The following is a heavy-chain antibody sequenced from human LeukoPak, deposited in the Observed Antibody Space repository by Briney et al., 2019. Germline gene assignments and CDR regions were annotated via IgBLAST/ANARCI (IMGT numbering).Heavy chain of an antibody. CDR2: LSYNGSNK. CDR3: ARDLEYSSSRPYYYYYYYMDV. CDR1: GFTFSSYA. J-gene: IGHJ6*03. D-gene: IGHD6-13*01. Sequence: GGSLRLSCAASGFTFSSYAMHWVRQAPGNGLDSVAVLSYNGSNKYYADYVKGRFTISRDNSKNTLYLQMNSLRAEDTAVYYCARDLEYSSSRPYYYYYYYMDVWGKGTTVTVSS. V-gene: IGHV3-30*04.